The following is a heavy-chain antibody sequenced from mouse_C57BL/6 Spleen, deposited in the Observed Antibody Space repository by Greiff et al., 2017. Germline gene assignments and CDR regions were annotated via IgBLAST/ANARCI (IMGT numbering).Heavy chain of an antibody. CDR2: IDPEDGET. CDR3: ASGDGYYGDFDY. V-gene: IGHV14-2*01. J-gene: IGHJ2*01. CDR1: GFNIKDYY. Sequence: EVQLQQSGAELVKPGASVKLSCSASGFNIKDYYMHWVKQRTEQGLEWIGRIDPEDGETKYAPKLQGKATITADTSSNTAYLQLSSLTSEDTAVYYCASGDGYYGDFDYWGQGTTLTVSS. D-gene: IGHD2-3*01.